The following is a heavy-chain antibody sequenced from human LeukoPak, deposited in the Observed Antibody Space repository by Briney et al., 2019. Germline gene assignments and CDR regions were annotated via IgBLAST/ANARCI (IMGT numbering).Heavy chain of an antibody. CDR2: ISYDGSNK. CDR3: ARSISGYDLDY. V-gene: IGHV3-30*03. J-gene: IGHJ4*02. CDR1: GFTFSSYG. D-gene: IGHD5-12*01. Sequence: PGRSLRLSCAASGFTFSSYGMHWVRQAPGKGLEWVAVISYDGSNKYYADSVKGRFTISRDNSKNTLYLQMNSLRAEDTAVYYCARSISGYDLDYWGQGTLVTVSS.